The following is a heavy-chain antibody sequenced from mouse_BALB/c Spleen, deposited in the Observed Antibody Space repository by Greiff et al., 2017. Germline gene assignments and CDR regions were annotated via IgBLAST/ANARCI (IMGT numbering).Heavy chain of an antibody. V-gene: IGHV3-2*02. D-gene: IGHD1-2*01. J-gene: IGHJ3*01. CDR2: ISYSGST. Sequence: DVQLQESGPGLVKPSQSLSLTCTVTGYSITSDYAWNWIRQFPGNKLEWMGYISYSGSTSYNPSLKSRISITRDTSKNQFFLQLNSVTTEDTATYYCATYYGYEPGFAYWGQGTLVTVSA. CDR1: GYSITSDYA. CDR3: ATYYGYEPGFAY.